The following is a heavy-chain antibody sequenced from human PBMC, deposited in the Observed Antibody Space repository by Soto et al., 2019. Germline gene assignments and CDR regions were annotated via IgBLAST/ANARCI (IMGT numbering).Heavy chain of an antibody. Sequence: SGPTLVNPTQTLTLTCTFSGFSLSSYGMGVAWIRQPPGKALEWLALIYWDDDKRYSPSLKDRLAISKDTSSNQVVLTITNMDPGDTATYFCAHAGDYDLLTFDHWGPGTLVTVSS. V-gene: IGHV2-5*02. CDR2: IYWDDDK. CDR1: GFSLSSYGMG. J-gene: IGHJ4*02. D-gene: IGHD4-17*01. CDR3: AHAGDYDLLTFDH.